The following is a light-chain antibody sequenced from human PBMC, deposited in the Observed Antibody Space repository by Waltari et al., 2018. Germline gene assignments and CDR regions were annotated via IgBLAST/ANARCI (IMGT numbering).Light chain of an antibody. V-gene: IGKV3-20*01. CDR2: GAS. CDR3: QQYGSSPLYT. J-gene: IGKJ2*01. Sequence: EIVLTQSPRTLSLSPGARATLSCSASQSVSSSYLGWYQQKPGQAPRLLIYGASSRATGIPYRFSGSGSGTDFTLTISRLEPEDFAVYYCQQYGSSPLYTFGQGTKLEIK. CDR1: QSVSSSY.